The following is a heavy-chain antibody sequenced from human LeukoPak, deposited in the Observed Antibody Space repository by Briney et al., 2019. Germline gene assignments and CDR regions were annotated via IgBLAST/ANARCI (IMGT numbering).Heavy chain of an antibody. CDR2: IYYSGST. J-gene: IGHJ4*02. CDR3: ARQRDSSGYYYFDY. Sequence: SQTPSLTCTVSGGSISSSSYYWGWIRQPPGKGLEWIGSIYYSGSTYYNPSLKSRVTISVDTTKNQFSLKLSSVTAADTAVYYCARQRDSSGYYYFDYWGQGTLVTVSS. V-gene: IGHV4-39*01. D-gene: IGHD3-22*01. CDR1: GGSISSSSYY.